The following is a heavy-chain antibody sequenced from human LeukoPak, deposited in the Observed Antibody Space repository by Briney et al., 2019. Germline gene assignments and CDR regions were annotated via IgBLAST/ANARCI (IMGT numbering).Heavy chain of an antibody. Sequence: SETLSLTCAVYGGSFSDYRWSWIRQPPGKGLEWIGEINHSGSTNYNPSLKSRVTISVDTSKKQFSLKLTSVTAADTAVYYCARRVTTRLPFRYWGQGTLVTVSS. D-gene: IGHD4-17*01. J-gene: IGHJ4*02. V-gene: IGHV4-34*01. CDR2: INHSGST. CDR3: ARRVTTRLPFRY. CDR1: GGSFSDYR.